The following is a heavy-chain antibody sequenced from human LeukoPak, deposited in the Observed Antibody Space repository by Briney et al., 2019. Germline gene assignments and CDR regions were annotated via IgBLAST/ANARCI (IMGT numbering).Heavy chain of an antibody. V-gene: IGHV4-34*01. CDR3: ARGRVYYYGSGSYYNVTEEQDY. CDR1: GGSFSGYY. J-gene: IGHJ4*02. CDR2: INHSGST. Sequence: SETLSLTCAVYGGSFSGYYWSWIRQPPGKGLEWIGEINHSGSTNYNPSLKSRVTISVDTSKNQFSLKLSSVTAADTAVYYCARGRVYYYGSGSYYNVTEEQDYWGQRTLVTVSS. D-gene: IGHD3-10*01.